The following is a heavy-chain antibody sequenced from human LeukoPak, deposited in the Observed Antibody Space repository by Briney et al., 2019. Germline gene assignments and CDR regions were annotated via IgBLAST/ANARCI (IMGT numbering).Heavy chain of an antibody. Sequence: GRSLRLSCAASGFTFDDFAMHWVRQVPGKGLEWVSGISWNSGSIGYVDSVKGRFTISRDNAKNSLYLQMNSLRAEDTAVYYCARDGYYDFWSGYFNYYGMDVWGQGTTVTVSS. V-gene: IGHV3-9*01. CDR1: GFTFDDFA. CDR3: ARDGYYDFWSGYFNYYGMDV. CDR2: ISWNSGSI. J-gene: IGHJ6*02. D-gene: IGHD3-3*01.